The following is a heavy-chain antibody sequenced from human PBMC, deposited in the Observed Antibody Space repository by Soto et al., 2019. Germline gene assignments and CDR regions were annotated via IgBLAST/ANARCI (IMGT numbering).Heavy chain of an antibody. CDR1: GGSFSGYY. Sequence: PSETLSLACAVYGGSFSGYYWSWIRQPPGKGLEWIGEINHSGSTYYNPSLKSRVTMSVDTSKNQFFLKLGSVTAADTAVYYCARTLLGDTFGMAVWGQGTTVTSP. CDR3: ARTLLGDTFGMAV. V-gene: IGHV4-34*01. D-gene: IGHD3-16*01. J-gene: IGHJ6*02. CDR2: INHSGST.